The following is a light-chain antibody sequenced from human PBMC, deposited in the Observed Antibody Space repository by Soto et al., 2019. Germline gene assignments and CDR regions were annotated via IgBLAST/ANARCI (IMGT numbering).Light chain of an antibody. CDR1: SSDVGGYNY. Sequence: QSALTQPASVSGSPGQSITISCTGTSSDVGGYNYVSWYQQHPGKAPKLMIYEVSNRPSGVSNRFSGSNSGNTASLPISGLQAEDEADYYCSSYTSSSTLDVFGTGTKVTVL. CDR3: SSYTSSSTLDV. CDR2: EVS. J-gene: IGLJ1*01. V-gene: IGLV2-14*01.